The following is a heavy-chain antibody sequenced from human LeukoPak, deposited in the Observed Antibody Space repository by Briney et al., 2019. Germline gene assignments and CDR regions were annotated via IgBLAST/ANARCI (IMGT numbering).Heavy chain of an antibody. CDR3: ARGRGRYCSGSSCYADY. CDR1: GFTFSSYW. V-gene: IGHV3-7*04. D-gene: IGHD2-15*01. CDR2: IKQDGSEK. J-gene: IGHJ4*02. Sequence: GGSLRLSCAASGFTFSSYWMSWVRQAPGKGLEWVANIKQDGSEKYYVDSVKGRFTISRDNAKNSLYLQMNSLRAEDTAVYYCARGRGRYCSGSSCYADYWGQGTLVTVSS.